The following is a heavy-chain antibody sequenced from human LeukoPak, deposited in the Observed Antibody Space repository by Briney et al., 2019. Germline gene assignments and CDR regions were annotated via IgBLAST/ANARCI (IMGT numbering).Heavy chain of an antibody. D-gene: IGHD3-22*01. CDR1: GYTFTGYY. J-gene: IGHJ4*02. Sequence: ASVKVSCKASGYTFTGYYMHWVRQAPGQGLEWMGWINPNSGGTNYAQKFQGWVTMTRDTSISTAYMELSRLRSDDTAVNYCARATYYYDSSGYPQFDYWGQGTLVTVSS. CDR3: ARATYYYDSSGYPQFDY. CDR2: INPNSGGT. V-gene: IGHV1-2*04.